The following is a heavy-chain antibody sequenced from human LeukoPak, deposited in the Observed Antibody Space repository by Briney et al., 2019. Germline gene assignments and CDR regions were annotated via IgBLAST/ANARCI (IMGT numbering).Heavy chain of an antibody. D-gene: IGHD6-19*01. J-gene: IGHJ4*02. CDR2: IYYSGST. CDR1: GGSISSYY. V-gene: IGHV4-59*01. Sequence: SETLSLTCTVSGGSISSYYWSWIRQPPGKGLEWIGYIYYSGSTNYNLSLKSRVTISVDTPKNQFSLKLSSVTAADTAVYYCARSLTAVAGYFDYWGQGTLVTVSS. CDR3: ARSLTAVAGYFDY.